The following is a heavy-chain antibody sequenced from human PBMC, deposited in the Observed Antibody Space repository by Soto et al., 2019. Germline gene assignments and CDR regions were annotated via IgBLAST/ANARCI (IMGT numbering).Heavy chain of an antibody. V-gene: IGHV3-66*01. Sequence: CAVCEFTRCSSYMSCVRQAPGKGLEWVSVIYSGGSTYYADSVKGRFTISRDNSKNTLYLQMNSLRAEDTAVFYCARLPAAMPNYLDCWAQGTLVPVSS. CDR2: IYSGGST. J-gene: IGHJ4*02. CDR1: EFTRCSSY. D-gene: IGHD2-2*01. CDR3: ARLPAAMPNYLDC.